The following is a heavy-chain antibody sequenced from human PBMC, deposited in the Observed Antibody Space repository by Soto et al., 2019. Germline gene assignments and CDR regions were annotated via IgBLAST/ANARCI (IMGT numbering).Heavy chain of an antibody. Sequence: QVQLVESGGGVVQPGRSLRLSCAASGFTFSSYGMHWVRQAPGKGLEWVAVIWYDGSNKYYADSVKGRFTISRDNSKNTLYLQMNSLRAEDTAVYYCARDPEWALFDDAFDIWGQGTMVTVSS. CDR3: ARDPEWALFDDAFDI. J-gene: IGHJ3*02. D-gene: IGHD2-21*01. V-gene: IGHV3-33*01. CDR2: IWYDGSNK. CDR1: GFTFSSYG.